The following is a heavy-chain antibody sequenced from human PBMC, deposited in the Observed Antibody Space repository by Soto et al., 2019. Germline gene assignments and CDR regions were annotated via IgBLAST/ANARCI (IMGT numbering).Heavy chain of an antibody. CDR2: IIPIFGTA. Sequence: SVKVSCKASGGTFSSYAISWVRQAPGQGLEWMGGIIPIFGTANYAQKFQGRVTITADESTSTAYMELSSLGAGDTAVYYCARGILSGGGGYKYYYYGMDVWGQGTTVTVSS. V-gene: IGHV1-69*13. CDR3: ARGILSGGGGYKYYYYGMDV. CDR1: GGTFSSYA. J-gene: IGHJ6*02. D-gene: IGHD3-16*01.